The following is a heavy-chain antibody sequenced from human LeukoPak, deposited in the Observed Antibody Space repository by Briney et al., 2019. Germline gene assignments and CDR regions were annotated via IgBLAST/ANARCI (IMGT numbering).Heavy chain of an antibody. Sequence: ASVKVSCTASGYTFTGYYMHWVRQAPGQGLEWMGWINPNSGGTNYAQKFQGRVTMTRDTSISTAYMELSRLRSDDTAVYYCAGPGVEEQWLVTPLDYWGQGTLVTVSS. CDR1: GYTFTGYY. D-gene: IGHD6-19*01. CDR3: AGPGVEEQWLVTPLDY. J-gene: IGHJ4*02. CDR2: INPNSGGT. V-gene: IGHV1-2*02.